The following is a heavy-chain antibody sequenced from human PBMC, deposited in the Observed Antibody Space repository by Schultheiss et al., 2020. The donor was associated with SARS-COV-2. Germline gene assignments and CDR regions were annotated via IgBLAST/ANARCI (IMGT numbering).Heavy chain of an antibody. CDR3: ARDYTLVTGGNFDF. CDR2: IGTAGDT. CDR1: GFTFSSYA. V-gene: IGHV3/OR16-10*01. Sequence: GGSLRLSCAASGFTFSSYAMHWVRQAPGKGLEWVSAIGTAGDTYYQGSVKGRFTISRDNSKNTLYLQMGSLRTEDMAVYYCARDYTLVTGGNFDFWGPGTQVTVSS. D-gene: IGHD3-9*01. J-gene: IGHJ4*02.